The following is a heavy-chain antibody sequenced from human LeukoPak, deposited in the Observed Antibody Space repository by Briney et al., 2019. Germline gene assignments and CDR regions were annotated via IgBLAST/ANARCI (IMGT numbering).Heavy chain of an antibody. V-gene: IGHV4-61*02. CDR2: IYTTGST. CDR1: GDSISSGYYH. Sequence: PSGTLSLTCSVSGDSISSGYYHWSWIRQPAGKGLEWIGRIYTTGSTHYNPSLKSRVTISIDPSKNHFSLKLSSVTAADTAVYYCARVFVDNWFDPWGRGTLVTVSS. J-gene: IGHJ5*02. CDR3: ARVFVDNWFDP.